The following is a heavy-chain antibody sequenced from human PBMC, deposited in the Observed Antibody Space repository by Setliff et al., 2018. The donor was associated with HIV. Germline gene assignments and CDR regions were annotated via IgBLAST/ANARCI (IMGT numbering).Heavy chain of an antibody. V-gene: IGHV1-18*01. Sequence: ASVKVSCKASGYSITSDDIGWVRQAPGQGLEWMGWINIRSGNTNYAQKFQGRVTMTTDTSTSTAYMGLRSLRSDDTAVYYCARGGDDYFDPSGFPHWGQGTLVTVSS. J-gene: IGHJ4*02. D-gene: IGHD3-22*01. CDR1: GYSITSDD. CDR2: INIRSGNT. CDR3: ARGGDDYFDPSGFPH.